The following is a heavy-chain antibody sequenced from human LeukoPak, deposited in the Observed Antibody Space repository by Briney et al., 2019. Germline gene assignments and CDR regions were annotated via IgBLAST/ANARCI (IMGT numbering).Heavy chain of an antibody. D-gene: IGHD3-22*01. J-gene: IGHJ4*02. Sequence: PSETLSLTCTVSGGSISSNSYYWGWIRQPPGKGLEWIGSIYYSGSTYYNPSLKSRVSVSVDTSKNQFSLKLSSVTAADTAVYYCARHMPYSQYYYDSSGYFDYWGQGTLVTVSS. V-gene: IGHV4-39*07. CDR2: IYYSGST. CDR1: GGSISSNSYY. CDR3: ARHMPYSQYYYDSSGYFDY.